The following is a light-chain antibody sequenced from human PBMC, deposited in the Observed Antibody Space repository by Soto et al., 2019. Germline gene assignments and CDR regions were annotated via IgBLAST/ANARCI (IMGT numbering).Light chain of an antibody. CDR3: LQIYSYPWT. Sequence: DIQMTQSPSSLSASVGDRVTITCRASQDIRSDLGWYQQKPGNAPKRLIYAASSSQSGVPSRFSGSGSGTEFTLTISSLQPEDFATYYCLQIYSYPWTFGQGTKVEIK. CDR1: QDIRSD. CDR2: AAS. V-gene: IGKV1-17*01. J-gene: IGKJ1*01.